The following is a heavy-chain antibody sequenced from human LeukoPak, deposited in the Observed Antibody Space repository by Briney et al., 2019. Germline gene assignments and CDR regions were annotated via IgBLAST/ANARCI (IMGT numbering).Heavy chain of an antibody. J-gene: IGHJ4*02. D-gene: IGHD3-10*01. CDR2: ISGSGGST. Sequence: GGSLRLSWAASGFTFSSYSMNWVRQAPGKGLEWVSGISGSGGSTYHADSVKGRFTISRDNSKNTLYLQMNSLRAEDTAGYYCAKSPTPGGAYYFDYWGQGTLVTVSS. CDR1: GFTFSSYS. V-gene: IGHV3-23*01. CDR3: AKSPTPGGAYYFDY.